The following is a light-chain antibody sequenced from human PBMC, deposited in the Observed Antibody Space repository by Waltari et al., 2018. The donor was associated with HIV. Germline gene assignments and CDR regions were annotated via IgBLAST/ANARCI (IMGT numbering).Light chain of an antibody. V-gene: IGLV2-14*03. Sequence: SALTQPAPVSGSPGQSITITCSGTSRDLGAFHFFPWYHQYPGTAPNLILYDVSNRPSGVSNRFSGSKSGNTASLTISGLQSEDEADYRCCSFSSVVVGDLCGGGTKVTVL. CDR2: DVS. CDR1: SRDLGAFHF. J-gene: IGLJ2*01. CDR3: CSFSSVVVGDL.